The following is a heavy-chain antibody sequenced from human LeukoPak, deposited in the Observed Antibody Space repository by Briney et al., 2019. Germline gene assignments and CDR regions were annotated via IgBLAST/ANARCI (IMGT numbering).Heavy chain of an antibody. Sequence: SETLSLMCTVSGGSISSSSYYWRWIRQPPGKGVEWFGSIYYSGSTYYNPSLKSRVTISVDTSKNQFSLKLSSVTAADTAVYYCARIAGAAAGAKKVCFDPWGKGTLVTVSS. J-gene: IGHJ5*02. D-gene: IGHD6-13*01. CDR1: GGSISSSSYY. V-gene: IGHV4-39*01. CDR2: IYYSGST. CDR3: ARIAGAAAGAKKVCFDP.